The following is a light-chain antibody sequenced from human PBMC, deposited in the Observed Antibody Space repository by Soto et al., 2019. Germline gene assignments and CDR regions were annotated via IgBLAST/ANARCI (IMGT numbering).Light chain of an antibody. Sequence: QSVLTQPPSVSGAPGQRVTISCTGSSSNIGAGYDVHGYQQLPGTAPKLLIYGNSNGPSGVPDRFSGSKSGTSASLAITGLQAEDEADYYCQSYDSSLSGVVFGGGTKLTVL. CDR2: GNS. J-gene: IGLJ2*01. CDR1: SSNIGAGYD. CDR3: QSYDSSLSGVV. V-gene: IGLV1-40*01.